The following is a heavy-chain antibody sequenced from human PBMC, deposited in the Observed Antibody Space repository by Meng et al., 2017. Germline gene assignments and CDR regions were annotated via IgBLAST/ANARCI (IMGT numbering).Heavy chain of an antibody. CDR3: ARRYYYDSSGYYFYVFGY. Sequence: VHVVLSGSELKKPGASGKVSCKASGYTFSSYAMNWVRQAPGQGLEWMGWINTNTGNPTYAQGFTGRFVFSLDTSVSTAYLQISSLKAEDTAVYYCARRYYYDSSGYYFYVFGYWGQGTLVTVSS. V-gene: IGHV7-4-1*02. CDR1: GYTFSSYA. J-gene: IGHJ4*02. CDR2: INTNTGNP. D-gene: IGHD3-22*01.